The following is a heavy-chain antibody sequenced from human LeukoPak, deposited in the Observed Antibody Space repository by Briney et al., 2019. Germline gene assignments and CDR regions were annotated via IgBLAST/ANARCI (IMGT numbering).Heavy chain of an antibody. Sequence: GGSLRLSGAASGFTDNTNHMSWARQAPGKGLEWGAAISANGGRTYYTESVKGHFTISRDNSKNTLYLQMNSLRAEDTAVYYCAKGPERRGFCSGGSCYSDCWGQGTLVTVSS. J-gene: IGHJ4*02. V-gene: IGHV3-23*01. D-gene: IGHD2-15*01. CDR3: AKGPERRGFCSGGSCYSDC. CDR2: ISANGGRT. CDR1: GFTDNTNH.